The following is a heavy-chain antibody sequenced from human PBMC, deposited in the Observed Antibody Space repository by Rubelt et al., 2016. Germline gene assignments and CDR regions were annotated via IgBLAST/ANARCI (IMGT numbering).Heavy chain of an antibody. CDR3: ARPSSSGGYGY. CDR1: GGSISSSSYY. J-gene: IGHJ4*02. D-gene: IGHD1-26*01. V-gene: IGHV4-39*01. CDR2: IYYSGNT. Sequence: QLQLQESGPGLVKPSETLSLTCTVSGGSISSSSYYWGWIRQPPGKGLEWIGSIYYSGNTYYNPSLKSRVTISVETSKNQFSLKLSSVTAADTAVYYCARPSSSGGYGYWGQGTLVTVSS.